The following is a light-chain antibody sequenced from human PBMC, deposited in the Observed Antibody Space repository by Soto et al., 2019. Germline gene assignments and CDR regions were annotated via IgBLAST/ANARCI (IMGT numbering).Light chain of an antibody. V-gene: IGKV3-11*01. Sequence: TQSPATLSSSPGERVTLSCRASQNVGVRLAWYQHKLGQAPRLLIYEASNRAPGIPARFSGGGSGTDFTLTITSLEPADFAFYYCHQRQRWPRTFGQGTKVDIK. J-gene: IGKJ1*01. CDR1: QNVGVR. CDR2: EAS. CDR3: HQRQRWPRT.